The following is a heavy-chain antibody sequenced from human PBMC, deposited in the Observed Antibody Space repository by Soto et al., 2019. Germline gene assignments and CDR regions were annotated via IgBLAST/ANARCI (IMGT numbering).Heavy chain of an antibody. Sequence: GGSLRLSCAASGFTFSSYGMHWVRQAPGKGLEWVASICYDGSNKYYADSMKGRFTISRDNSKNTLYLHMNSLRAEDTAVYYFARDILTEYPFYGMDVWGQGTTVTVSS. CDR3: ARDILTEYPFYGMDV. D-gene: IGHD3-9*01. CDR2: ICYDGSNK. V-gene: IGHV3-33*01. J-gene: IGHJ6*02. CDR1: GFTFSSYG.